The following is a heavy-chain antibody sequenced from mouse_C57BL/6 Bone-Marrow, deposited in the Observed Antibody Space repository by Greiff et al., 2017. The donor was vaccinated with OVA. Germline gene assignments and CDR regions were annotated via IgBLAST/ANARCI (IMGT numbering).Heavy chain of an antibody. CDR3: ARGGTTVVATDFDY. D-gene: IGHD1-1*01. J-gene: IGHJ2*01. CDR1: GYSITSGYS. Sequence: VQLKQSGPGLVKPSQSLSLTCSVTGYSITSGYSWNWIRQFPGNKLEWMGYISYDGSNNYNPSLKNRISITRDTSKNQFFLKLNSVTTEDTATYYCARGGTTVVATDFDYWGQGTTLTVSS. CDR2: ISYDGSN. V-gene: IGHV3-6*01.